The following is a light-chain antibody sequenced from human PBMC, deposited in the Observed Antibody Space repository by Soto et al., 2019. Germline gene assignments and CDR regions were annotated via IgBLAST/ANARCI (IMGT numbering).Light chain of an antibody. CDR2: EDT. CDR1: SSDVGGYKL. CDR3: CSYADTFWV. V-gene: IGLV2-23*01. Sequence: QSALTQPASVSGSPGQSITISCTGTSSDVGGYKLVSWYQQYPGKAPKLIIYEDTKRPSGVSNRFSGSKSGNTASLTISGLQAEDEADYHCCSYADTFWVFGGGTKVTVL. J-gene: IGLJ3*02.